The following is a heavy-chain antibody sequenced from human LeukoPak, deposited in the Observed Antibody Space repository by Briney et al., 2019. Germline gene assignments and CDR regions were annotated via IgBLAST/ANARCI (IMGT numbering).Heavy chain of an antibody. D-gene: IGHD1-1*01. V-gene: IGHV1-18*01. Sequence: ASVKVSCKASGYTFTNYGLSWVRQAPGQGLEWMGWISAYNGNTNYAQKLQGRVTMTTDTSTSTAFMELRSLRSDDTAVYYCARDQLSRGVWFDPWGQGTLVTVSS. J-gene: IGHJ5*02. CDR2: ISAYNGNT. CDR1: GYTFTNYG. CDR3: ARDQLSRGVWFDP.